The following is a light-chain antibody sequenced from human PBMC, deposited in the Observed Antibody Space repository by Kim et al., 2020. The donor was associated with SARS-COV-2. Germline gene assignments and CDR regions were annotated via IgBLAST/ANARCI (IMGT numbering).Light chain of an antibody. CDR3: QQYKTCSPLT. CDR1: QSVKSN. Sequence: EPVLSRTAAALCMSPVERATLSCRASQSVKSNLAWHQQKPGQAPRLLIDGAFTRATGIPGRFSGSGSGTEYTLTISRLQSEDFAVYYCQQYKTCSPLTLGQ. V-gene: IGKV3-15*01. CDR2: GAF. J-gene: IGKJ1*01.